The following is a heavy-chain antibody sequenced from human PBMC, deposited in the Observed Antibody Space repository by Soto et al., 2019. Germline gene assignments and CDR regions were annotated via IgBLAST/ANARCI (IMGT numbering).Heavy chain of an antibody. CDR2: ISYDGSNK. V-gene: IGHV3-30-3*01. J-gene: IGHJ5*02. CDR1: GFTFSSYA. CDR3: ARGREKRWLRGTNWFDP. Sequence: QVQLVESGGGVVQPGRSLRLSCAASGFTFSSYAMHWVRQAPGKGLEWVAVISYDGSNKYYADSVKGRFTTSRDNSKNTLYLQMNSLRAEDTAVYYCARGREKRWLRGTNWFDPWGQGTLVTVSS. D-gene: IGHD5-12*01.